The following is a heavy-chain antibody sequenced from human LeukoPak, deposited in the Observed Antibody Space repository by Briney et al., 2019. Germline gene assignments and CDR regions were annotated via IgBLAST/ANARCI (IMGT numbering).Heavy chain of an antibody. CDR3: ARHSTIEPRPDY. CDR2: IFYSGST. CDR1: GASISTYC. V-gene: IGHV4-59*08. D-gene: IGHD6-6*01. J-gene: IGHJ4*02. Sequence: SETLSLTCTVSGASISTYCWSWIRQPPVKGLEWIGCIFYSGSTNSGNTNYNPSLKSRVTISVDTSKNQFSLKLSSVTAADTAVYYCARHSTIEPRPDYWGQGTLVTVSS.